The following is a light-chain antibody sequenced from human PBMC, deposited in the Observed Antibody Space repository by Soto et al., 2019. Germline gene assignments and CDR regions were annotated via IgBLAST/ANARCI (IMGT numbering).Light chain of an antibody. CDR1: SSNIGNNY. CDR3: GTWDSSLSADV. V-gene: IGLV1-51*01. J-gene: IGLJ3*02. CDR2: DNN. Sequence: QSVLTQPPSVSAAPGQKVTISCSGSSSNIGNNYVSWYQQLPGTAPKLLIYDNNKRPSGIPDRFSGSKSGTSATLGITELQTGDEADYYCGTWDSSLSADVFGGGTKLTVL.